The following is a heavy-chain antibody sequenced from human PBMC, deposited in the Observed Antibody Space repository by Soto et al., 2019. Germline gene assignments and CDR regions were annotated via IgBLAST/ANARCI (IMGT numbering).Heavy chain of an antibody. CDR3: AREIRVSSWPFDY. D-gene: IGHD6-13*01. Sequence: EVQLVESGGGLVKPGGSLRLSCAASGFTFSSYSMNWVRQAPGKGLEWVSSISSSSSYIYYADSVKGRFTISRDNAKNSLYLQMNSQRAEDTAVYYCAREIRVSSWPFDYWGQGTLVTVSS. V-gene: IGHV3-21*01. CDR1: GFTFSSYS. J-gene: IGHJ4*02. CDR2: ISSSSSYI.